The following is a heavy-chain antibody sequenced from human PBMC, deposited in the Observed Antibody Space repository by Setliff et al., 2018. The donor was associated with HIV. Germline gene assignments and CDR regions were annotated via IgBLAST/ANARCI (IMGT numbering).Heavy chain of an antibody. CDR3: ARMQAYYNFWRSTYYFDY. Sequence: GASVKVSCKASGYPFTSYGICWVRQAPGHGLEWMGYISPYNGDAYYAEKFQGRVTMTTDTSKTAVSMELTNLRSDDTAVYFCARMQAYYNFWRSTYYFDYWGQGTPVTVSS. J-gene: IGHJ4*02. CDR2: ISPYNGDA. D-gene: IGHD3-3*01. V-gene: IGHV1-18*01. CDR1: GYPFTSYG.